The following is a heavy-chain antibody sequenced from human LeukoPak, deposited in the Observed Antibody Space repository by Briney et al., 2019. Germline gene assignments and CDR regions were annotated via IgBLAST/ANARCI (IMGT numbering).Heavy chain of an antibody. CDR1: GFTFGSYA. CDR3: AKEWDGSATRLGWFDP. CDR2: ISGSGGVT. V-gene: IGHV3-23*01. D-gene: IGHD3-10*01. J-gene: IGHJ5*02. Sequence: GGSLRLSCVASGFTFGSYAMSWVRQAPGKGLEWVSLISGSGGVTYYADSVKGRFTISRDNSKNTLYLQMNSLRAEDTATYYCAKEWDGSATRLGWFDPWGQGTLVTVSS.